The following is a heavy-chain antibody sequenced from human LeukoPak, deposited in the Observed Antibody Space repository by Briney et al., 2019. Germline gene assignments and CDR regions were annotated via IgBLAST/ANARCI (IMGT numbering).Heavy chain of an antibody. V-gene: IGHV3-30*18. CDR2: ISYDGSNK. CDR1: GFTFSSYG. CDR3: AKDRGDAPVRLTYYFDY. D-gene: IGHD3-10*01. J-gene: IGHJ4*02. Sequence: GRSLRLSCAASGFTFSSYGMHWVRQAPGKGLEWVAVISYDGSNKYHADSVKGRFTISRDNSKNTLYLQMNSLRAEDTAVYYCAKDRGDAPVRLTYYFDYWGQGTLVTVSS.